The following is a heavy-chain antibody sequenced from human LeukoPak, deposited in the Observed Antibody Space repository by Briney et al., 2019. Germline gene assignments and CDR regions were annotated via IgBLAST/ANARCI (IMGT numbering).Heavy chain of an antibody. CDR3: AKAAFSRTSYFDY. CDR1: GFTFSTYT. CDR2: TSGSGGNT. Sequence: GGSLRLSCAASGFTFSTYTMSWVRQAPGKGLEWVSATSGSGGNTYYADSVKGRFTISRDNSKNALYLQMDSLRADDTAVYYCAKAAFSRTSYFDYWGQGTLVTASS. V-gene: IGHV3-23*01. D-gene: IGHD3-3*02. J-gene: IGHJ4*02.